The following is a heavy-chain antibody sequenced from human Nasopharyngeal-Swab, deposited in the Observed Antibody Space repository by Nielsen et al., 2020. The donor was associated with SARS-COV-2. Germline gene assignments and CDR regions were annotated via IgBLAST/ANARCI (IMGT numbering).Heavy chain of an antibody. CDR3: ASLIGGFDY. CDR2: IIPIFGTA. V-gene: IGHV1-69*01. Sequence: VRQMPGKGLEWMGGIIPIFGTANYAQKFQGRVTITADESTSTAYMELSSLRSEDTAVYYCASLIGGFDYRGQGTLVTVSS. J-gene: IGHJ4*02. D-gene: IGHD3-10*01.